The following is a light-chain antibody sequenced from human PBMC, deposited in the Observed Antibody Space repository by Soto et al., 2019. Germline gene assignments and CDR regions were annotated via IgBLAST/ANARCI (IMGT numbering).Light chain of an antibody. CDR2: AAS. J-gene: IGKJ4*01. CDR1: QRISNY. V-gene: IGKV1-39*01. Sequence: DIQMTQSPSSLSASVGDRVTITCRASQRISNYLNWYQLKPGKAPKVLIYAASTLQSGVPSRFSGSGSGTDFTISINSLQREDFATYYCQQSYSLPRTFGGGTKVEIK. CDR3: QQSYSLPRT.